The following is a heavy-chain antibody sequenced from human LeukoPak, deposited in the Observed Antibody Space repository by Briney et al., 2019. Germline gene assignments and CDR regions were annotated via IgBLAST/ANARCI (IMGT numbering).Heavy chain of an antibody. V-gene: IGHV3-53*01. CDR3: AKHCSSTSCSNWFDP. Sequence: PGGSLRLSCAASGFTVSSNYMSWVRQAPGKGLEWVSVIYSGGSTFYADSVKGRFSISRDNSKNTLYLQMNSLRAEDTAVYYCAKHCSSTSCSNWFDPWGQGTLVTVSS. CDR2: IYSGGST. CDR1: GFTVSSNY. J-gene: IGHJ5*02. D-gene: IGHD2-2*01.